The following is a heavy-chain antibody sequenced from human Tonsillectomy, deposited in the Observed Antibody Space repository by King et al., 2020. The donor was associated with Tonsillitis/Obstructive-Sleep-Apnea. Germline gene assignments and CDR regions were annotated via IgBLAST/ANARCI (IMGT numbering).Heavy chain of an antibody. CDR3: ARDRWIRFLS. CDR1: GFTLSTYW. J-gene: IGHJ1*01. D-gene: IGHD1-1*01. Sequence: VQLVESGGGLVQPGGSLRLSCVASGFTLSTYWMAWVRQAPGKGLEWVANIKQDGSEKYYVDSVKGRFTISRDNAKNSLYLQMNSLRAEDTAVYYCARDRWIRFLSWGPGTLVTASS. CDR2: IKQDGSEK. V-gene: IGHV3-7*03.